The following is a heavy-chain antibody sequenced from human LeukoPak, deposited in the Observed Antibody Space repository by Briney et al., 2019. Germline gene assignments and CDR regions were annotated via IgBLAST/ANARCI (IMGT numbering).Heavy chain of an antibody. CDR1: GGSISSYY. J-gene: IGHJ4*02. D-gene: IGHD6-19*01. Sequence: SETLSLTCTVSGGSISSYYWSWIRQPPGKGLEWIGYIYYSGSTNYNPSLKSRVTISIDTSKNQFSLKLSSVTTADTAVYYCATVGGGWYQYYFDYWGQGTLVTVSS. CDR3: ATVGGGWYQYYFDY. CDR2: IYYSGST. V-gene: IGHV4-59*01.